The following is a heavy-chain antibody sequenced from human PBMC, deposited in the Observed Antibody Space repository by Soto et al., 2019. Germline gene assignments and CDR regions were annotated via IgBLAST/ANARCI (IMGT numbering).Heavy chain of an antibody. CDR3: AQGHPGFGYCSGGSCYGNNWFGP. CDR2: IYWNDDK. CDR1: GFSLSTSGVG. Sequence: QITLKESGPTLVKPTQTLTLTCTFSGFSLSTSGVGVGWIRQPPGMALEWLALIYWNDDKRYSPSLKSRLTITKDNSKNQVVLTMTNMDPVDTAAYYCAQGHPGFGYCSGGSCYGNNWFGPWGQGTLVTV. J-gene: IGHJ5*02. D-gene: IGHD2-15*01. V-gene: IGHV2-5*01.